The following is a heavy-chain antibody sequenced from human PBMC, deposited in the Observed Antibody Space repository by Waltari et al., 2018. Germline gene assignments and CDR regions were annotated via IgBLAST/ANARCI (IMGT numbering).Heavy chain of an antibody. CDR3: ATDGARELLVGGGGGGFQH. CDR1: GYTLTELS. V-gene: IGHV1-24*01. J-gene: IGHJ1*01. D-gene: IGHD1-26*01. CDR2: FDPEDGET. Sequence: QVQLVQSGAEVKKPGASVKVSCKVSGYTLTELSMHWVRQAPGKGLEWMGGFDPEDGETIYAQKFQGRGTMTEDTSTDTAYMELSSLRSEDTAVYYCATDGARELLVGGGGGGFQHWGQGTLVTVSS.